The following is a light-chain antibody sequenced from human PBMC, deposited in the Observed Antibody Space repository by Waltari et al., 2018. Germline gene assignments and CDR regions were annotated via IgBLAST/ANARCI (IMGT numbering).Light chain of an antibody. Sequence: QSALTQPASVSGSPGQSITISCTGTSSDVGNYNFVSGYQHHPGKAPKLMIYEVSERPSGVSNRFSGSKSGNTASLTISGLQAEDEADYYCCSYAGSANVVFGGGSKLTVL. J-gene: IGLJ2*01. CDR1: SSDVGNYNF. V-gene: IGLV2-23*02. CDR2: EVS. CDR3: CSYAGSANVV.